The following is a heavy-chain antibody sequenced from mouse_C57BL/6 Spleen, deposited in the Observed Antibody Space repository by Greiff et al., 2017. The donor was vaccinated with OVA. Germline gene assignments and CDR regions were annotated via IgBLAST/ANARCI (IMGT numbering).Heavy chain of an antibody. CDR1: GFTFSDYY. J-gene: IGHJ2*01. CDR3: ARDPHYYGSIYFDY. CDR2: INYDGSSP. V-gene: IGHV5-16*01. Sequence: EVKLQESEGGLVQPGSSMKLSCTASGFTFSDYYMAWVRQVPDKGLEWVANINYDGSSPYYLDSLTSRFIISRDNAKNILYLQRSSLKSEDTATYYCARDPHYYGSIYFDYWGQGTTLTVSS. D-gene: IGHD1-1*01.